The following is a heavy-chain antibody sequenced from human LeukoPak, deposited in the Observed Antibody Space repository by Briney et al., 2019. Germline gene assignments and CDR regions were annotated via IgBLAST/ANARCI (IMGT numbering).Heavy chain of an antibody. CDR3: ARHGVPLRIWFGESSSWFDP. Sequence: PGGSLRLSCAASGFTFSSYSMNWVRQAPGKGLEWIGSIYYSGSTYYNPSLKSRVTISVDTSKNQFSLKLSSVTAADTAVYYCARHGVPLRIWFGESSSWFDPWGQGTLVTVSS. J-gene: IGHJ5*02. D-gene: IGHD3-10*01. CDR1: GFTFSSYSMN. CDR2: IYYSGST. V-gene: IGHV4-39*01.